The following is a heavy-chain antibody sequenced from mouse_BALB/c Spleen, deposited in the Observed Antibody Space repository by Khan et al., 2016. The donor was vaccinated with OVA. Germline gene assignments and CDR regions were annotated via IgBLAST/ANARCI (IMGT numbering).Heavy chain of an antibody. V-gene: IGHV3-2*02. Sequence: VQLVESGPGLVKPSQSLSLTCTVTGYSITSDYAWNWIRQFPGNTLEWMGYISYSGTTNYHPSLKSRISTTRDTSRNQFILQLNSVTTEDTATYDCARDGSRYNYAMDYWGQGTSVTVSS. D-gene: IGHD2-3*01. CDR1: GYSITSDYA. J-gene: IGHJ4*01. CDR2: ISYSGTT. CDR3: ARDGSRYNYAMDY.